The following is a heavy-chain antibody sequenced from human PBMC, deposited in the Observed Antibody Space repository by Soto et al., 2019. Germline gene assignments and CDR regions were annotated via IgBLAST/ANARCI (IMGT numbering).Heavy chain of an antibody. CDR3: ARGTSRYGMDV. V-gene: IGHV3-21*01. D-gene: IGHD2-2*01. CDR2: ISSSSSYI. CDR1: GFTFSSYS. J-gene: IGHJ6*02. Sequence: EVQLVESGGGLVKPGGSLRLSCAASGFTFSSYSMNWVHQAPGKGLEWVSSISSSSSYIYYADSVKGRFTISRDNAKNSLYLQMNSLRAEDTAVYYCARGTSRYGMDVWGQGTTVTVSS.